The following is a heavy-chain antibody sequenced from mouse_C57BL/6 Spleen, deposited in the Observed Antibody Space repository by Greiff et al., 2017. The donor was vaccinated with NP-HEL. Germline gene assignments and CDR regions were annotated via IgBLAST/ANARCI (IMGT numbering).Heavy chain of an antibody. CDR3: AIPLYGSSYGWYFDV. CDR1: GYTFTSYW. J-gene: IGHJ1*03. D-gene: IGHD1-1*01. V-gene: IGHV1-69*01. CDR2: IDPSDSYT. Sequence: QVQLQQPGAELVMPGASVKLSCKASGYTFTSYWMHWVKQRPGQGLEWIGEIDPSDSYTNYNQKFKGKSTLTVDKSSSTAYMQLSSLTSEDSAVYYCAIPLYGSSYGWYFDVWGTGTTVTVSS.